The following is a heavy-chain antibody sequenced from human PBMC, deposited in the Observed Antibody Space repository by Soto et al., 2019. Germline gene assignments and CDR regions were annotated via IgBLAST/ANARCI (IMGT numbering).Heavy chain of an antibody. CDR1: GYTFTSYD. V-gene: IGHV1-8*01. J-gene: IGHJ4*02. Sequence: QVQLVQSGAEVKKPGASVKVSCKASGYTFTSYDINWVRQATGQGLEWMGWMNPNSGNTGYAQKFQGRVTMTRNTSISTAYMELSSLRSEDTAVYYCARGRTAGWGYSGYDSADYWGQGTLVTVSS. CDR2: MNPNSGNT. D-gene: IGHD5-12*01. CDR3: ARGRTAGWGYSGYDSADY.